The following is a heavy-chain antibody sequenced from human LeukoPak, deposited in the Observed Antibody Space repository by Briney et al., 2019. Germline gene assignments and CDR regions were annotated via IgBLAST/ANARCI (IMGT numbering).Heavy chain of an antibody. CDR3: ARALSSGWYDY. Sequence: GASVKVSCKASGYTFTRYYMHWLRQTPGQGLEWMGWINPNSGGTNYAQKFQGRVTMTRDTSISTAYMELSRLRSDDTAVYYCARALSSGWYDYWGQGTLVTVSS. CDR2: INPNSGGT. D-gene: IGHD6-19*01. V-gene: IGHV1-2*02. CDR1: GYTFTRYY. J-gene: IGHJ4*02.